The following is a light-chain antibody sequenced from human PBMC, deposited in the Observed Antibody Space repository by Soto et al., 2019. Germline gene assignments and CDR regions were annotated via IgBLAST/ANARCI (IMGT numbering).Light chain of an antibody. J-gene: IGLJ1*01. V-gene: IGLV2-14*01. Sequence: QSALTQAASVSGSPGQSITISCTGTSSDVGGYNYVSWYQQFPGKVPNLLIYNVSNRPSGVSNRFSGSKSGNPASLTISGPQAEDQADYFCTSSTSGSLYVFGTGTKVTVL. CDR2: NVS. CDR1: SSDVGGYNY. CDR3: TSSTSGSLYV.